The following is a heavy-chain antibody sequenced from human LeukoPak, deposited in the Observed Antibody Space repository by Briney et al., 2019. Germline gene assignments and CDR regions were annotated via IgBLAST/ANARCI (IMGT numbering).Heavy chain of an antibody. CDR2: VSGYNGNT. D-gene: IGHD3-3*01. Sequence: GASVKVSCKASGYTFTSHGINWLRQAPGQGLEWLGWVSGYNGNTDYAQKFQGRVTMTTDRSTSTAYMELRSLRSDDTAVYYCAREDFYDYWGQGTLVTVSS. CDR1: GYTFTSHG. J-gene: IGHJ4*02. CDR3: AREDFYDY. V-gene: IGHV1-18*01.